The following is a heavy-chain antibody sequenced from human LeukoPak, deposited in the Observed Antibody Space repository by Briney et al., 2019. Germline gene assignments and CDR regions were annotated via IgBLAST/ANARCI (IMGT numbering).Heavy chain of an antibody. Sequence: SETLSLTCTVSGYSISSGYYWGWIRQPPGKGLEWIGRMYHHGGPNYYNPSLKSRVTISVDMSKNQFSLKLSSVTAADTAVYYCAKDMYCGGDCLDSWGQGTLVTVSS. D-gene: IGHD2-21*02. CDR2: MYHHGGPN. CDR1: GYSISSGYY. CDR3: AKDMYCGGDCLDS. V-gene: IGHV4-38-2*02. J-gene: IGHJ4*02.